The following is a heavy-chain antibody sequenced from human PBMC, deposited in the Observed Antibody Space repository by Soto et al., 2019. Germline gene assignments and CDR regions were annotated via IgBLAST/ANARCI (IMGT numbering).Heavy chain of an antibody. V-gene: IGHV3-74*01. CDR3: ANQLELPGNIDS. CDR2: TNNDGSSP. D-gene: IGHD1-7*01. Sequence: GGSLRLSCAASGFTFSDNWMHWVRQAPGKGLVWVSRTNNDGSSPYYADSVKGRFTISRDNAKNTLYLQMNSLRAEDTAVYYCANQLELPGNIDSWGQGTLVTVSS. CDR1: GFTFSDNW. J-gene: IGHJ4*02.